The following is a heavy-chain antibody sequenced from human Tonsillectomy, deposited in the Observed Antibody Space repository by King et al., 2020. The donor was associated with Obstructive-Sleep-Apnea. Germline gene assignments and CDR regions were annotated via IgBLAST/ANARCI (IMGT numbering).Heavy chain of an antibody. Sequence: VQLVESGAEVKNPGASVKVSCKASGYTFTSYEFHGVRQGTGQGLECVGWLNPHTGNTCYAQKSQDILTMTRKTSISTAHMELSSLRAVDTAVYYCARDYYYGMDVWGQGTTVTVSS. J-gene: IGHJ6*02. CDR1: GYTFTSYE. CDR3: ARDYYYGMDV. V-gene: IGHV1-8*01. CDR2: LNPHTGNT.